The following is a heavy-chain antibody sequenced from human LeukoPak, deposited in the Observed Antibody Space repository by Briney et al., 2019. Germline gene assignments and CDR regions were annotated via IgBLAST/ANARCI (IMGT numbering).Heavy chain of an antibody. CDR2: ISNRISTI. D-gene: IGHD3-10*01. V-gene: IGHV3-48*02. CDR1: GFTFSRYS. J-gene: IGHJ4*02. CDR3: ARDLDYYGSGNDY. Sequence: PGGSLRLSCVASGFTFSRYSMSWVRQAPGKGLEWVSYISNRISTIYYADSVKGRFTISRDNAKNSLYLQMNSLRDEDTAVYYCARDLDYYGSGNDYWGQGPLVTVSS.